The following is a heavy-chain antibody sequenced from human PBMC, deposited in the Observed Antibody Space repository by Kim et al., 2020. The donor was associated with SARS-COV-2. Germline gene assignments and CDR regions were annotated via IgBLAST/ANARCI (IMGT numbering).Heavy chain of an antibody. V-gene: IGHV3-74*01. Sequence: GGSLRLSCAASGFTFINNGMHWVRQAPGKGLVWVSRINGDGTTTTYADSVKGRFTISRDNAKNTLYLQMNSLRAEDTAVYFCARSRQGVAAAADNWLDSWGQGTLVTVSS. CDR2: INGDGTTT. CDR3: ARSRQGVAAAADNWLDS. J-gene: IGHJ5*01. CDR1: GFTFINNG. D-gene: IGHD6-13*01.